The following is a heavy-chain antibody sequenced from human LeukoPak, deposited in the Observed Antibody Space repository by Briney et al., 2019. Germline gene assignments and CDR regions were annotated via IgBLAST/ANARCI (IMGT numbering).Heavy chain of an antibody. CDR3: AKDGSRTFDY. CDR2: ISGSGGGT. CDR1: GFTFSSYA. J-gene: IGHJ4*02. Sequence: PGGSLRLSCAVSGFTFSSYAMSWVRQAPGKGLEWVSAISGSGGGTYYADSVKGRFTISRDNSKNTLYLQMNSLRAEDTAVYYCAKDGSRTFDYWGQGTLVTVSS. D-gene: IGHD6-13*01. V-gene: IGHV3-23*01.